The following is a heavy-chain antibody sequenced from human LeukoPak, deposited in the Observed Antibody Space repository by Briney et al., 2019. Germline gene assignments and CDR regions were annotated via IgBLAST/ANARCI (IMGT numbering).Heavy chain of an antibody. CDR3: AKDLSGNYRAYFDY. CDR1: GFTFNTYA. V-gene: IGHV3-30*04. Sequence: GGSLRLSCTASGFTFNTYAIRWVRQAPGKGLEWVAVISSDGSTKYYADSVKGRFTISRDNSKNTLYLQMNSLRAEDTAVYYCAKDLSGNYRAYFDYWGQGTLVTVSS. J-gene: IGHJ4*02. CDR2: ISSDGSTK. D-gene: IGHD1-26*01.